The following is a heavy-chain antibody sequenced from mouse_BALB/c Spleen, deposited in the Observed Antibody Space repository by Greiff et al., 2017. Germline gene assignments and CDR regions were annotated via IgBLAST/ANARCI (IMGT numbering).Heavy chain of an antibody. CDR2: IYPGDGDT. CDR3: ARRANWDYFDY. J-gene: IGHJ2*01. V-gene: IGHV1-82*01. Sequence: QVQLQQSGPELVKPGASVKISCKASGYAFSSSWMNWVKQRPGQGLEWIGRIYPGDGDTNYNGKFKGKATLTADKSSSTAYMQLSSLTSVDSAVYFCARRANWDYFDYWGQGTTLTVSS. CDR1: GYAFSSSW. D-gene: IGHD4-1*01.